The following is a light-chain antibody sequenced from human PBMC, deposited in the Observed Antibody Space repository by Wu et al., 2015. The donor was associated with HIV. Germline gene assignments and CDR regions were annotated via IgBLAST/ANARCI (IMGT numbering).Light chain of an antibody. Sequence: IQLTQSPSSLSASIGDRVTITCRAGQGINTYLAWYQQKPGTAPKLLIYAASSLQSGVPSRFSGGGSGTDFTLTISSLQPEDFATYYCQQVNTYPWTFGQGTKVEIK. J-gene: IGKJ1*01. CDR2: AAS. CDR3: QQVNTYPWT. V-gene: IGKV1-9*01. CDR1: QGINTY.